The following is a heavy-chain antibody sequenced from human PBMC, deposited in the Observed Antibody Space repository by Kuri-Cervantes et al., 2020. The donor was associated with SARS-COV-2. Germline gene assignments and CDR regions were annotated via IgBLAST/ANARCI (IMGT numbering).Heavy chain of an antibody. J-gene: IGHJ5*02. Sequence: ASVKVSCKTSGYRFTDYYIHWVRQTPGRGLEWMGWTYPSSGGTNYAQNFKGRLTMTRDTSISTAYMELSSLRSEDTAVYYCARGANTKRLLNIVVANNWFDPWGQGTLVTVSS. V-gene: IGHV1-2*02. CDR1: GYRFTDYY. CDR3: ARGANTKRLLNIVVANNWFDP. D-gene: IGHD2-15*01. CDR2: TYPSSGGT.